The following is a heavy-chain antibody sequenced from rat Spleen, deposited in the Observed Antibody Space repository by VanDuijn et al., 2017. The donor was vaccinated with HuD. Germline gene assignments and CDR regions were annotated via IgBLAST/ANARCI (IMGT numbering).Heavy chain of an antibody. CDR1: GFSLTSYG. J-gene: IGHJ4*01. CDR2: IWSGGST. V-gene: IGHV2-4*01. D-gene: IGHD1-11*01. Sequence: QVQLKESGPGLVQPSRTLSLTCTVSGFSLTSYGVSWLRQPPGKGLEWIAAIWSGGSTYYNSALKSRLSISRDTSKNQVFLKMNSLQTDDTAIYYCTGDRYNYLMDAWGQGASVTVSS. CDR3: TGDRYNYLMDA.